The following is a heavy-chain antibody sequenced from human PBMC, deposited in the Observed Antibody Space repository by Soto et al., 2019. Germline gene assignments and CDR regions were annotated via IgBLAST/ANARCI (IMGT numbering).Heavy chain of an antibody. V-gene: IGHV1-18*01. J-gene: IGHJ4*02. D-gene: IGHD3-10*01. CDR2: IRAYNGKT. Sequence: HVQLVQSGAEVKKPGASVQVSCKASGYTFSSYGISWVRQAPGQGLEWMGWIRAYNGKTNYAQKLQGRVNMTIDTSTSKAHMELRRLRSDDTAVYYCARELVYGSGSYYWGQGTLFTVSS. CDR1: GYTFSSYG. CDR3: ARELVYGSGSYY.